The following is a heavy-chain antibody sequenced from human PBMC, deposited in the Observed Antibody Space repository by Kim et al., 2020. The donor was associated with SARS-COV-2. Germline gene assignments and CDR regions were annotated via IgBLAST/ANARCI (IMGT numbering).Heavy chain of an antibody. Sequence: GGSLRLSCAASGLTFSSYAMIWVRQAPGKGLEWVSLISGTGGATEYAASVKGRFTISRDNSKNTLYLQMNSLRAEDTAFYFCAKGLQLYYYGLGSAFDYWGQGTLVTVSS. D-gene: IGHD3-10*01. CDR2: ISGTGGAT. J-gene: IGHJ4*02. CDR1: GLTFSSYA. CDR3: AKGLQLYYYGLGSAFDY. V-gene: IGHV3-23*01.